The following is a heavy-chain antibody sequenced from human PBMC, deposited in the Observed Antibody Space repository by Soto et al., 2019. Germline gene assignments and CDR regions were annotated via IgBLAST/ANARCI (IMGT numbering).Heavy chain of an antibody. CDR3: AKGGYDSSGYSNYYYYYGMDV. CDR1: GFTLSSYG. V-gene: IGHV3-30*18. CDR2: ISYDGSNK. D-gene: IGHD3-22*01. J-gene: IGHJ6*02. Sequence: PGGSLRLSCAASGFTLSSYGMHWVRQAPGKGLEWVAVISYDGSNKYYADSVKGRFTISRDNSKNTLYLQMNSLRAEDTAVYYCAKGGYDSSGYSNYYYYYGMDVWGQGTTVTVSS.